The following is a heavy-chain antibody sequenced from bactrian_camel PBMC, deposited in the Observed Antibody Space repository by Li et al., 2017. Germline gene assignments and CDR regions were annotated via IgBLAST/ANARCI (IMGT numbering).Heavy chain of an antibody. CDR1: GYTSSPYC. D-gene: IGHD1*01. CDR3: AADHGVPNNTPTDA. CDR2: IHRGGGT. V-gene: IGHV3S25*01. J-gene: IGHJ4*01. Sequence: QLVESGGGSVQAGESLRLSCAASGYTSSPYCMAWFRQAPGKEREGVVHIHRGGGTLYADSVRGRFTISQDSAENTVSLQMNSLKPEDTAMYYCAADHGVPNNTPTDAIGARGPRSPSP.